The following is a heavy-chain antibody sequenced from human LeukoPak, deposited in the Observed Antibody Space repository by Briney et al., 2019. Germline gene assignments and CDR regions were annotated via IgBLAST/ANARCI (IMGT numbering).Heavy chain of an antibody. CDR2: INPSDGGA. CDR1: GYTFTSYG. Sequence: ASVKVSCKASGYTFTSYGISWVRQAPGQGLEWMGIINPSDGGASYAQKFQGRLTMSRDTSTSTLYMELSSLRSEDTAMYYCARKAPHDTSGWYFDLWGRGTLVTVSS. J-gene: IGHJ2*01. CDR3: ARKAPHDTSGWYFDL. V-gene: IGHV1-46*01. D-gene: IGHD3-22*01.